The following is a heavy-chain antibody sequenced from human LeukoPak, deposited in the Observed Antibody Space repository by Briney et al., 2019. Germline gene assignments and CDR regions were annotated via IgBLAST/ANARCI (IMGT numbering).Heavy chain of an antibody. J-gene: IGHJ4*02. Sequence: GSLRLSCAASGFTFSSYWMSWVRQAPGKGLEWVANIKQDGSEKYYVDSVKGRFTISRDNAKNSLYLQMNSLRAEDTAVYYCARAVTAIGYYFDYWGQGTLVTVSS. CDR3: ARAVTAIGYYFDY. V-gene: IGHV3-7*01. D-gene: IGHD2-21*02. CDR1: GFTFSSYW. CDR2: IKQDGSEK.